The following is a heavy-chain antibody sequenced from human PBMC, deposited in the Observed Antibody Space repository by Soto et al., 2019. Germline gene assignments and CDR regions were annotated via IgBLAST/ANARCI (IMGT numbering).Heavy chain of an antibody. CDR3: ARDSPKVIAVAGTPYYYGMDV. CDR1: GYTFTSYA. D-gene: IGHD6-19*01. J-gene: IGHJ6*02. V-gene: IGHV1-3*01. Sequence: ASVKVSCQASGYTFTSYAMHWVRQAPGQRLEWMGWINAGNGNTKYSQKFQGRVTITRDTSASTAYMELSSLRSEDTAVYYCARDSPKVIAVAGTPYYYGMDVWGQGTTVTVSS. CDR2: INAGNGNT.